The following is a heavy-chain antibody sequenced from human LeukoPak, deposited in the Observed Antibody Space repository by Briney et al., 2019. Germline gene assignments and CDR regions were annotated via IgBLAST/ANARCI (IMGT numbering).Heavy chain of an antibody. V-gene: IGHV1-18*01. D-gene: IGHD2-2*01. Sequence: VASVKVSCKASGYTFTSYDINWVRQATGQGLEWMGWISAYNGNTNYAQKLQGRVTMTTDTSTSTAYMELRSLRSDDTAVYYCARARSVDANWFDPWGQGTLVTVSS. CDR3: ARARSVDANWFDP. J-gene: IGHJ5*02. CDR2: ISAYNGNT. CDR1: GYTFTSYD.